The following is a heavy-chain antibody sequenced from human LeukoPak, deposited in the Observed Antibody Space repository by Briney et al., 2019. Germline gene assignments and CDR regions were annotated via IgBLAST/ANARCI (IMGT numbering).Heavy chain of an antibody. Sequence: GGSLRLSCAASGFTFSSYSMNWVRQAPGKGLEWVSYISSSSSTIYYADSVKGRFTISRDNAKNSLYLQMNSLRAEDTAVYYCARGSQPGAAAGTRAFDIWGQGTMVTVSS. CDR1: GFTFSSYS. CDR2: ISSSSSTI. J-gene: IGHJ3*02. D-gene: IGHD6-13*01. CDR3: ARGSQPGAAAGTRAFDI. V-gene: IGHV3-48*01.